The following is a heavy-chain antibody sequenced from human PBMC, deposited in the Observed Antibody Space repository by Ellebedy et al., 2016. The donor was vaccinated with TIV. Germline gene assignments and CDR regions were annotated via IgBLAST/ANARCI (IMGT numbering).Heavy chain of an antibody. J-gene: IGHJ5*02. CDR1: GGSFSGYY. CDR3: ARVRDGS. Sequence: MPSETLSLTCAVYGGSFSGYYWSWIRQPPGKGLEWIGYIYYSGSTNYNPSLKSRVTISVDTSKNQFSLKLSSVTAADTAVYYCARVRDGSWGQGTLVTVSS. CDR2: IYYSGST. D-gene: IGHD5-24*01. V-gene: IGHV4-59*01.